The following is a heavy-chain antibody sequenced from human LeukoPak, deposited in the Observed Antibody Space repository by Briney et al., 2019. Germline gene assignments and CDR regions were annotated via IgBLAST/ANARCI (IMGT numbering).Heavy chain of an antibody. J-gene: IGHJ5*02. CDR2: INHSGST. Sequence: SETLSLTCAVCGGSFSGYYWSWIRQPPGKGLEWIGEINHSGSTNYNPSLKSRVTISVDTSKNQFSLKLSSVTAADTAVYYCARRPGSGSYPTWFDPWGQGTLVTVSS. CDR3: ARRPGSGSYPTWFDP. V-gene: IGHV4-34*01. D-gene: IGHD3-10*01. CDR1: GGSFSGYY.